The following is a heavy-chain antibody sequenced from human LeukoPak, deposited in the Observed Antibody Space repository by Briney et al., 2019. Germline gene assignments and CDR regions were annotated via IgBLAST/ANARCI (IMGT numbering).Heavy chain of an antibody. CDR1: GYTFTGYY. D-gene: IGHD5-12*01. CDR3: ARDHPGYSGYDHTPYYYYYMDV. CDR2: INPNSGGT. J-gene: IGHJ6*03. Sequence: ASVKVSCKASGYTFTGYYMHWVRQAPGQGLEWMGWINPNSGGTNYAQKLQGRVTMTTDTSTSTAYMELRSLRSDDTAVYYCARDHPGYSGYDHTPYYYYYMDVWGKGTTVTISS. V-gene: IGHV1-2*02.